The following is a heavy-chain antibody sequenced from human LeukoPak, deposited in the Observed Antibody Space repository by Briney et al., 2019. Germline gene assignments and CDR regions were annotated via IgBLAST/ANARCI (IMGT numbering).Heavy chain of an antibody. CDR2: ISSSSSYI. D-gene: IGHD3-9*01. Sequence: GGSLRLSCAASGFTFSSYSMNWVRQAPGKVVEWVSSISSSSSYIYYADSVKGRFTISRDNAKNSLYLQMNSLRAEDTAVSYCARDYDILTGYYFDYWGQGTLVTVSS. CDR3: ARDYDILTGYYFDY. CDR1: GFTFSSYS. V-gene: IGHV3-21*01. J-gene: IGHJ4*02.